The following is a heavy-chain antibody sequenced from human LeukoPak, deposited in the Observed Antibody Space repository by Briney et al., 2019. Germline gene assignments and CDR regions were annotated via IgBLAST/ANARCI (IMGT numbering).Heavy chain of an antibody. D-gene: IGHD2-15*01. Sequence: GESLRISYKGSGSSFRSYWISWVRQMPGKGLGWMGIIYPDDSDTKYSPSFQGQVTISADKSISTAYLQWSSLKASDTAMYYCARSGRLGYCSGGSCFRWDYWGQGTLVTVSS. V-gene: IGHV5-51*01. CDR2: IYPDDSDT. CDR3: ARSGRLGYCSGGSCFRWDY. CDR1: GSSFRSYW. J-gene: IGHJ4*02.